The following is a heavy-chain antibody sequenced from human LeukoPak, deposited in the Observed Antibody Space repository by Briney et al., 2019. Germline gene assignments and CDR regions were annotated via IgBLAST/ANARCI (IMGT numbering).Heavy chain of an antibody. Sequence: PGGSLRLSCAASGFTVSSNYMGRVRQAPGKGLEWVSVIYSGGTTYYTDSVKGRFIISRDNSKNTLYLQMDNLRAEDTAVYYCARCNSDIGSCPIDSWGQGTLVTVSS. CDR1: GFTVSSNY. CDR3: ARCNSDIGSCPIDS. CDR2: IYSGGTT. D-gene: IGHD2-15*01. V-gene: IGHV3-53*01. J-gene: IGHJ4*02.